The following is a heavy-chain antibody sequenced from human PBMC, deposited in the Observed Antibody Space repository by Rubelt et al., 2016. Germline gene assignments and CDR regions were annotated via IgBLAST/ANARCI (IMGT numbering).Heavy chain of an antibody. V-gene: IGHV3-30*03. CDR2: ISYDGSNK. CDR3: ARDRGHIAVVPAALAKGLYYFYGMDV. J-gene: IGHJ6*02. Sequence: GFTFSSYGMHWVRQAPGKGLEWVAVISYDGSNKYYADSVKGRFTISRDNSKNTLYLQMNSLRAEDTAVYYCARDRGHIAVVPAALAKGLYYFYGMDVWGQGTSVTVSS. CDR1: GFTFSSYG. D-gene: IGHD2-2*01.